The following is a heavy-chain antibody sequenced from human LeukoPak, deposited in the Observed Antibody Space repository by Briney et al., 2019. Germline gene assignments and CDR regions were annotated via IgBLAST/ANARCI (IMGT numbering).Heavy chain of an antibody. CDR1: GFTFSSYG. CDR3: AKDFEMATNSGRYFDN. V-gene: IGHV3-30*02. Sequence: GGPLRLSCAASGFTFSSYGMHWVRQAPGKGLEWVAFIRHDGSNKYYADSVKGRFTISRDSSKNTLYLQMNSLRPEDTALYYCAKDFEMATNSGRYFDNWGQGTLVTVSS. CDR2: IRHDGSNK. J-gene: IGHJ4*02. D-gene: IGHD5-24*01.